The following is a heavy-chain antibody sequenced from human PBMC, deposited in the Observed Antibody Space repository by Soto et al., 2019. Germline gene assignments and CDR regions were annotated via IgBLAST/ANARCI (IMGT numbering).Heavy chain of an antibody. D-gene: IGHD6-19*01. CDR3: ASSRMAGYHSLEY. V-gene: IGHV3-21*03. CDR2: ISSSSSYI. Sequence: GGSLRLSCAASGFTFSSYSMNWVRQAPGKGLEWVSSISSSSSYIYYADSVKGRFTISRDNAKNSLYLQMNSLRAEDTAVYYCASSRMAGYHSLEYWGQGTLVTVSS. CDR1: GFTFSSYS. J-gene: IGHJ4*02.